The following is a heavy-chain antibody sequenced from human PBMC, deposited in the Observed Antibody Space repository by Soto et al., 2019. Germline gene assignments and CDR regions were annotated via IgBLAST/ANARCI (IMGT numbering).Heavy chain of an antibody. CDR2: ISYDGSNK. J-gene: IGHJ4*02. CDR3: ARARYYYDSSAIFDY. V-gene: IGHV3-30-3*01. Sequence: GGSLRLSCAASGFTFSSYAMHGVRQAPGKGLEWVAVISYDGSNKYYADSVKGRFTISRDNSKNALYLQMNSLRAEDTAVYYCARARYYYDSSAIFDYWGQGT. CDR1: GFTFSSYA. D-gene: IGHD3-22*01.